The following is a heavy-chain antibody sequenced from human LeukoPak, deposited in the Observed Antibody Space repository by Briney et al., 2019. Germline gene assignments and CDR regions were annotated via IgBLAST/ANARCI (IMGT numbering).Heavy chain of an antibody. V-gene: IGHV4-59*08. CDR1: GGSIFSYY. Sequence: SETLSLTCTVSGGSIFSYYWSWIRQPPGKGLEWMGYIYYSGSTNYNPSLKSRVTISVDTSKNQFSLRVSSVTAADTAVYYCARHLNNCGDDCYIFDYWGQGTLVTVST. J-gene: IGHJ4*02. CDR2: IYYSGST. D-gene: IGHD2-21*01. CDR3: ARHLNNCGDDCYIFDY.